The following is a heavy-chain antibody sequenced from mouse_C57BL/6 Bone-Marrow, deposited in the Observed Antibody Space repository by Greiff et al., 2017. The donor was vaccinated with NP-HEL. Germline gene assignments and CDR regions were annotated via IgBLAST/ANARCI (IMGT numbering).Heavy chain of an antibody. CDR3: ARNREIYYYGSTSMDY. D-gene: IGHD1-1*01. CDR2: IWTGGGT. CDR1: GFSLTSYA. J-gene: IGHJ4*01. Sequence: VQLVESGPGLVAPSQSLSITCTVSGFSLTSYAISWVRQPPGKGLEWLGVIWTGGGTNYNSALKSRLSISKNNSKRQVFLKMNSLQTDDTAMYYCARNREIYYYGSTSMDYWGQGTSVTVSS. V-gene: IGHV2-9-1*01.